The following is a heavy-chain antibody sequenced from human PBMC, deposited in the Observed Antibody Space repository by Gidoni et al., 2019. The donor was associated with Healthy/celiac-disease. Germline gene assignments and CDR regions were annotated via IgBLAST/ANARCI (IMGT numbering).Heavy chain of an antibody. CDR2: IIPICGTA. CDR3: ARDPHYDILTGFNWFDP. V-gene: IGHV1-69*01. CDR1: GGAFSRYA. J-gene: IGHJ5*02. Sequence: QLQLVQSGAEVTKPGSSVKVSCKASGGAFSRYAISWVRQAPGQGLECMGGIIPICGTANYAQKFQGRVTITADESTSTAYMELSSLRSEDTAVYYCARDPHYDILTGFNWFDPWGQGTLVTVSS. D-gene: IGHD3-9*01.